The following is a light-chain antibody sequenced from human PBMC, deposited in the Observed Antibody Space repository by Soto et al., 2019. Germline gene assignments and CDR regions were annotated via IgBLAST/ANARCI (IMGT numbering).Light chain of an antibody. CDR1: QSVSGN. V-gene: IGKV3-20*01. CDR3: QQYGSSPLIS. Sequence: EIVLTQSPATLSVSPGERVTLSFTARQSVSGNLTWYQQKPGQAPRLLIFGASKRATGIPDRFSGSGSGRDFTLTISGLEPEDFAVYYCQQYGSSPLISFGQGTRLEIK. CDR2: GAS. J-gene: IGKJ5*01.